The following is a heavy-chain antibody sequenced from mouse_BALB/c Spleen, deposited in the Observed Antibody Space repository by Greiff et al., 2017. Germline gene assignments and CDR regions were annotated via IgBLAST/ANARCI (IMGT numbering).Heavy chain of an antibody. CDR2: IDPENGDT. CDR3: NGRRLVIDY. D-gene: IGHD2-10*02. J-gene: IGHJ2*01. Sequence: VQLQQSGAELVRPGASVKLSCTASGFNIKDYYMHWVKQRPEQGLEWIGWIDPENGDTDYAPKFQGKATMTADTSSNTAYLQLSSLTSEDTAVYYCNGRRLVIDYWGQGTTLTVSS. CDR1: GFNIKDYY. V-gene: IGHV14-4*02.